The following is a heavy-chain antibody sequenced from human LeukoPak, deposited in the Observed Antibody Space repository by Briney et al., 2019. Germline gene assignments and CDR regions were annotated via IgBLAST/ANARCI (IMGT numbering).Heavy chain of an antibody. CDR3: ARDTYYYDY. CDR1: GFTFRSYG. Sequence: GGSLRLSCAASGFTFRSYGMSWVRQAPGKGLEWVSAISGSGGSTYYADSVKGRFTISRDNAKNSLYLQMNSLRAEDTAVYYCARDTYYYDYWGQGTLVTVSS. CDR2: ISGSGGST. D-gene: IGHD3-10*01. J-gene: IGHJ4*02. V-gene: IGHV3-23*01.